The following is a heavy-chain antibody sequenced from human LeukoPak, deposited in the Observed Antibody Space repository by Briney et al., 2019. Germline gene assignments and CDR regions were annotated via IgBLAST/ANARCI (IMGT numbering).Heavy chain of an antibody. D-gene: IGHD3-10*01. CDR2: TYPGDSDT. V-gene: IGHV5-51*01. CDR1: GYTFRTSW. Sequence: GESLKVSCKASGYTFRTSWIGWVRLMPGKGLEWMAITYPGDSDTKYGPSFQGQVSISVDTFISTAYLHWSRLKASDIAIYYCVMGGYYPGYFDHWGQGTLVTVSS. CDR3: VMGGYYPGYFDH. J-gene: IGHJ4*02.